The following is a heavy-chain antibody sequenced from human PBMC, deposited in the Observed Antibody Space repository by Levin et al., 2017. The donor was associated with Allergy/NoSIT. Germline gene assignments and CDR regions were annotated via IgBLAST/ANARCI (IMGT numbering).Heavy chain of an antibody. CDR2: ISGDGDTT. CDR1: GFTFSTYA. D-gene: IGHD5-24*01. CDR3: AKEGGRAETATGGFGYYYYGLDV. Sequence: GGSLRLSCAASGFTFSTYAMRWVRQAPGKGLEWVSAISGDGDTTYYADSVKGRFTISRDNSTNTVYLQMNSLRAEDTAVYYCAKEGGRAETATGGFGYYYYGLDVWGHGTTVTVSS. J-gene: IGHJ6*02. V-gene: IGHV3-23*01.